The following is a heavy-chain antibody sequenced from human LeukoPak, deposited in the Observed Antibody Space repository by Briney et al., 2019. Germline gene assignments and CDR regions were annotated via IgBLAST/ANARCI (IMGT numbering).Heavy chain of an antibody. D-gene: IGHD3-10*01. CDR1: GGSISSYY. J-gene: IGHJ5*02. CDR2: IYYSGST. V-gene: IGHV4-59*12. Sequence: SETLSLTCTVSGGSISSYYWCWIRQPPGKGLEWIAYIYYSGSTNYNPSLKSRVTISVNTSKNQFSLKLSSVTAADTAVYYCARARGYYGSGSYHYNWFDPWGQGTLVTVSS. CDR3: ARARGYYGSGSYHYNWFDP.